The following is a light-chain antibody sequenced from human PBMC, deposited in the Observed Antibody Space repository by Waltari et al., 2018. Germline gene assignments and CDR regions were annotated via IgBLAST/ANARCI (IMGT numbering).Light chain of an antibody. J-gene: IGLJ3*02. CDR2: EDN. CDR3: YSTDSSSFPL. V-gene: IGLV3-10*01. CDR1: ALPTKY. Sequence: SHELTQPPSVSVSPGQTARITCSGDALPTKYIYWYQQKSGQAPVMLIYEDNKRPPGIPERFPGSSSGTLATLTVSGAVVEDEGDYYCYSTDSSSFPLFGGGTRLTVL.